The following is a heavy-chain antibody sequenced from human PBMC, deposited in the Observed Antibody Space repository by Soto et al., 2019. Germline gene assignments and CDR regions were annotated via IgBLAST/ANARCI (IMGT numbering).Heavy chain of an antibody. J-gene: IGHJ6*02. CDR1: GGSFSGYY. V-gene: IGHV4-34*01. Sequence: PSETLSLTCAVYGGSFSGYYWSWIRQPPGKGLEWIGEINHSGSTNYNPSLKSRVTISVDTSKNQFSLKLSSVTAADTAVYYCARERRYSSSWFYYYYGMDVWGQGTTVTV. CDR2: INHSGST. D-gene: IGHD6-13*01. CDR3: ARERRYSSSWFYYYYGMDV.